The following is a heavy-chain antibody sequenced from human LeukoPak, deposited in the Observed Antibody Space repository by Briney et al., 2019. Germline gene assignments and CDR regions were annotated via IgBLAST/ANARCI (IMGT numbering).Heavy chain of an antibody. D-gene: IGHD6-19*01. CDR2: INTNTGNP. CDR1: GYTFTSYA. CDR3: ARSPKPGIAVAGQSGSSHWFDP. Sequence: ASVKVSCKASGYTFTSYAMNWVRQAPGQGLEWMGWINTNTGNPTYAQGFTGRFVFSLDTSVSTAYLQISSLKAEDTAVYYCARSPKPGIAVAGQSGSSHWFDPWGQGTLVTVSS. V-gene: IGHV7-4-1*02. J-gene: IGHJ5*02.